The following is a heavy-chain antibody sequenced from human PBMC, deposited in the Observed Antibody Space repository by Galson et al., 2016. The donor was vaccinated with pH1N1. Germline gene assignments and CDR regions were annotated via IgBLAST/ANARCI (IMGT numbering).Heavy chain of an antibody. CDR3: AKVWGPYSGNFPFNNYYTLDA. J-gene: IGHJ6*02. V-gene: IGHV3-33*06. CDR1: GFTFSNYG. CDR2: IWFDGRHK. Sequence: SLRLSCAASGFTFSNYGMHWVRQAPGKGLEWVAVIWFDGRHKYYADSVKGRFTISRDNSKNTLYLQMNSLRGEDTAMYYCAKVWGPYSGNFPFNNYYTLDAWGQGTKVTVSS. D-gene: IGHD1-26*01.